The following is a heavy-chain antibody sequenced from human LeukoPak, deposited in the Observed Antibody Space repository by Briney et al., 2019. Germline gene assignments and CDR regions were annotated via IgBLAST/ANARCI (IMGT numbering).Heavy chain of an antibody. CDR1: GYTFTSYY. Sequence: GASVKVSCKASGYTFTSYYMHWVRQAPGQGLEWMGIINPSGGSTSYAQKFQGRVTMTRDTSTCTVYMELSSLRSEDMAVYYCARSRGYYDSSGYYPFDYWGQGTLVTVSS. CDR3: ARSRGYYDSSGYYPFDY. V-gene: IGHV1-46*01. CDR2: INPSGGST. J-gene: IGHJ4*02. D-gene: IGHD3-22*01.